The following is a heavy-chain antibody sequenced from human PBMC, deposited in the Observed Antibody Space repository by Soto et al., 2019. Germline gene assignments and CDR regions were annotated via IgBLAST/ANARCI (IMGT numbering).Heavy chain of an antibody. J-gene: IGHJ4*02. V-gene: IGHV3-15*01. CDR2: IKSKYNGGTR. Sequence: PGGCLRLSCVGSGFTFSHAWMNWVRQAPGKGLEWVGRIKSKYNGGTRDYAAPVKGRFAVSRDDSKNTFFLEMNSLKIEDAAVSYCATGAFLANWGQGTLVTVSS. CDR3: ATGAFLAN. CDR1: GFTFSHAW.